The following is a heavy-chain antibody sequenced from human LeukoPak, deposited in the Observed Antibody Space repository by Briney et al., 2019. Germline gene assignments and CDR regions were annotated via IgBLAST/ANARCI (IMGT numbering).Heavy chain of an antibody. CDR2: IYYSGST. D-gene: IGHD6-13*01. CDR3: ARNKYSSSWYLVDY. V-gene: IGHV4-59*01. Sequence: SETLSLTCTVSGGSISSYYWSWIRQPPGKGLEWIGYIYYSGSTNYNPSLKSRVTISVDTSKNQFSLKVSSVTAADTAVYYCARNKYSSSWYLVDYWGQGTLVTVSS. CDR1: GGSISSYY. J-gene: IGHJ4*02.